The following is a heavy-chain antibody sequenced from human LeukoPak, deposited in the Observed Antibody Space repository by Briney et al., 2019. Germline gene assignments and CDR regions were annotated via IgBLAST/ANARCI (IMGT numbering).Heavy chain of an antibody. J-gene: IGHJ4*02. D-gene: IGHD3-3*01. CDR2: SSGDGGNT. V-gene: IGHV3-23*01. CDR1: GFTFSSYA. CDR3: AKQGRNDFVDS. Sequence: PGGSLRLSCAASGFTFSSYAMSWVRQAPGKGLEWVSASSGDGGNTDYANSVKGRFTISRDNSKNTIYLQMNSLRADDTAVYYCAKQGRNDFVDSWCQGTLVTVSS.